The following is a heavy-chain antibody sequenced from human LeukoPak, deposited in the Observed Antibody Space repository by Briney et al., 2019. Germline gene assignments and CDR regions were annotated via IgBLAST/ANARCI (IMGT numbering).Heavy chain of an antibody. V-gene: IGHV3-21*01. J-gene: IGHJ3*02. D-gene: IGHD3-22*01. Sequence: GGSLRLSCAASGFTFSSYSMNWVRQAPGKGLEWVSSISSSSYIYYADSVKGRFTISRDNAKNSLYLQMNSLRAEDTAVYYCARDYPPYYYDSSGYGPGAFDIWGQGTMVTVSS. CDR2: ISSSSYI. CDR3: ARDYPPYYYDSSGYGPGAFDI. CDR1: GFTFSSYS.